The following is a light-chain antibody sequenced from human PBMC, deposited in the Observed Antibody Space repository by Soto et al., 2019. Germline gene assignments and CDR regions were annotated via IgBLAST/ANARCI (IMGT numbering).Light chain of an antibody. Sequence: DIQMTQSPSSLSASVGDRVTITCRASQSINNCLSWLQQKPGQAPKLLIYAASSLQSGVPSRFSGSGSGTDFILTIDSLQPEDFATYVCHQTYIAPATFGQGTKVGVK. V-gene: IGKV1-39*01. CDR2: AAS. J-gene: IGKJ1*01. CDR3: HQTYIAPAT. CDR1: QSINNC.